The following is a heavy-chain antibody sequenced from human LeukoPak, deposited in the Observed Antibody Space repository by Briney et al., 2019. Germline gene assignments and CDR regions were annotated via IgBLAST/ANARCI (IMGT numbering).Heavy chain of an antibody. D-gene: IGHD6-13*01. Sequence: GESLKISCKASGYRFSSYWIGWVRQMPGRGLEWMGSIYSGGSDITYSTSFQGQVSISAEKSITTAYLQWSSLKASDTAMYYCESPFGAVAAGHCYFDLGGRGTRVTVSS. V-gene: IGHV5-51*01. CDR3: ESPFGAVAAGHCYFDL. J-gene: IGHJ2*01. CDR2: IYSGGSDI. CDR1: GYRFSSYW.